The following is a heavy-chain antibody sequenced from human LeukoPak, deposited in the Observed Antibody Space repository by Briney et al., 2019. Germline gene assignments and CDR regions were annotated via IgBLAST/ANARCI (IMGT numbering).Heavy chain of an antibody. J-gene: IGHJ6*02. CDR3: ARGPYTSGFYGMDV. D-gene: IGHD3-3*01. V-gene: IGHV3-74*01. CDR2: INIDGSST. Sequence: PGGSLRLSCAASGFTFNHYWMHWVRQAPGKGLVWVSGINIDGSSTTYADAVKGRFTISRDNAKSTLYLQMNGLRVEDTAVYYCARGPYTSGFYGMDVWGQGTTVTVSS. CDR1: GFTFNHYW.